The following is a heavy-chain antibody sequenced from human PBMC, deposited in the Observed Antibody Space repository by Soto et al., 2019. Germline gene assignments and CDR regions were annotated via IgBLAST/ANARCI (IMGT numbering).Heavy chain of an antibody. J-gene: IGHJ4*02. CDR2: IIPFFNKA. V-gene: IGHV1-69*06. Sequence: QVQVVQSGAEVKKPGSSVKVSCQTPAGTFSNFAINWVRQAPGQGLEWMGEIIPFFNKANYARNFQGRVTITADKSSGTAYMELRSLRSDDTAMFYCARGGAGVAFVSWGQGTLVTVSS. CDR3: ARGGAGVAFVS. CDR1: AGTFSNFA. D-gene: IGHD3-16*01.